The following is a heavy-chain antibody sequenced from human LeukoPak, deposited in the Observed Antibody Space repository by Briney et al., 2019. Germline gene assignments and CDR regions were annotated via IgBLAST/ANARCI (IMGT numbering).Heavy chain of an antibody. J-gene: IGHJ4*02. Sequence: PSGTLSLTCSASGGYIRINNWWSWVRQSPGKGLEWIGEIDRDGRPNYNPSLKSRVTISVDTSKNQFSLKLSSVTAADTAVYYCARGEAKWELLGWGQGALVTVSS. CDR2: IDRDGRP. D-gene: IGHD1-26*01. CDR3: ARGEAKWELLG. CDR1: GGYIRINNW. V-gene: IGHV4-4*02.